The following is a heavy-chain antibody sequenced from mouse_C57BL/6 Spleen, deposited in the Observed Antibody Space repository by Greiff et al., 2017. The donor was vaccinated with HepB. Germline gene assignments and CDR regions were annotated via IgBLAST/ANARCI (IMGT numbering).Heavy chain of an antibody. J-gene: IGHJ4*01. CDR2: IDPSDSYT. CDR3: ARLKSYAMDY. CDR1: GYTFTSYW. V-gene: IGHV1-50*01. Sequence: VQLQQPGAELVKPGASVKLSCKASGYTFTSYWMQWVKQRPGQGLEWIGEIDPSDSYTNYNQKFKGKATLTVDTSSSTAYMQLSSLTSEDSAVYYCARLKSYAMDYWGQGTSVTVSS.